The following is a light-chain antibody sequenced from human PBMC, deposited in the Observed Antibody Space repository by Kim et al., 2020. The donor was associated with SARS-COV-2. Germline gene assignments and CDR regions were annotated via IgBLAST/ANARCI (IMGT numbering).Light chain of an antibody. CDR1: QSIKFS. CDR2: AAS. J-gene: IGKJ2*01. Sequence: DIQMTQSPSSLSASVGDRVSMTCRASQSIKFSLNWYQQRPGKAPNLLIFAASSRHDGVPSRFTGSGSGTDFTLTISSLQPDDFATYYCQQTQKTPHTFGQGTKLEI. V-gene: IGKV1-39*01. CDR3: QQTQKTPHT.